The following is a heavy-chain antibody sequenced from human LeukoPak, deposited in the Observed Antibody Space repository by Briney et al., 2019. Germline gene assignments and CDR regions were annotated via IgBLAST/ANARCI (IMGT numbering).Heavy chain of an antibody. CDR2: IYTSGST. D-gene: IGHD6-19*01. CDR3: ARLGYSSGWFDY. J-gene: IGHJ4*02. V-gene: IGHV4-4*09. Sequence: SETLSLTCTVSGGSISSYYWSWIRQPPGKGLEWIGYIYTSGSTSYNPSLKSRVTISVDTSKNQFSLKLSSVTAADTAVYYWARLGYSSGWFDYWGQGTLVTVSS. CDR1: GGSISSYY.